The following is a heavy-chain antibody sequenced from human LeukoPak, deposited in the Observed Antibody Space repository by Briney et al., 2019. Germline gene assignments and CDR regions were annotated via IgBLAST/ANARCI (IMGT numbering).Heavy chain of an antibody. Sequence: GRSLRLSCAASGFTVSSNYMSWVRQAPRQGLEWVSVIYSGGSTYYADSVKGRFTISRAKSKNTMYLPMNSLRAEDTAVYYCARVITGYFDYWGQGTLVTVSS. V-gene: IGHV3-66*01. D-gene: IGHD1-14*01. CDR3: ARVITGYFDY. CDR2: IYSGGST. J-gene: IGHJ4*02. CDR1: GFTVSSNY.